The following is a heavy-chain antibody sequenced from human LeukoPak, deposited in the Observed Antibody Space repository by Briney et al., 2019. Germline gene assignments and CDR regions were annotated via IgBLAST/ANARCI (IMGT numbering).Heavy chain of an antibody. CDR1: GASFSNRS. CDR2: ISVGGGGT. CDR3: AKERGYTSGLGSQEY. D-gene: IGHD3-10*01. V-gene: IGHV3-23*01. Sequence: GGSLRLSWAASGASFSNRSLCSVRQVPGKGLEWVSTISVGGGGTYYADSLKGRITISRDSSKNTLYLQRNSLRAEDTAINYCAKERGYTSGLGSQEYWGQGTLVTVSS. J-gene: IGHJ4*02.